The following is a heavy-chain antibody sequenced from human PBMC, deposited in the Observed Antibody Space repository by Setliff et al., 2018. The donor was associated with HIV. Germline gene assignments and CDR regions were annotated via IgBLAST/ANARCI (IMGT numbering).Heavy chain of an antibody. Sequence: SETLSLTCTVSGDSISNHYWNWIRQPPGKGLEWIATIYNSGNSVSNPSLKSRVTISVDKSKNQFSLKLSSVTAADTAVYYCARVGLQLWETGWFDPWGQGTLVTVSS. D-gene: IGHD5-18*01. CDR3: ARVGLQLWETGWFDP. V-gene: IGHV4-59*11. J-gene: IGHJ5*02. CDR1: GDSISNHY. CDR2: IYNSGNS.